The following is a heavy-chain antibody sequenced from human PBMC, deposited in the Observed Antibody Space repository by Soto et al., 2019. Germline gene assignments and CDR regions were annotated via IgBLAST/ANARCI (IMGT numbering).Heavy chain of an antibody. Sequence: SETLSLTCAVYGGSFSGYYWTWIRQPPGKGLEWIGEINHRGNTNYNPSLKSRVTISVDTSKNQFSLKLTSVTAADTAVYYCARQEVPQWFTKGYYGMDVWDQGTTVTV. V-gene: IGHV4-34*01. CDR2: INHRGNT. CDR1: GGSFSGYY. CDR3: ARQEVPQWFTKGYYGMDV. J-gene: IGHJ6*02. D-gene: IGHD2-8*01.